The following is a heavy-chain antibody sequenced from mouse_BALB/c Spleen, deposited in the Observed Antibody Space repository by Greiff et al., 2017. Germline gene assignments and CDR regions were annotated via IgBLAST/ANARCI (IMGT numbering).Heavy chain of an antibody. CDR1: GFAFSSYD. CDR2: ISSGGGST. CDR3: ARPLQPYYFDY. Sequence: EVQLVESGGGLVKPGGSLKLSCAASGFAFSSYDMSWVRQTPEKRLEWVAYISSGGGSTYYPDTVKGRFTISRDNAKNTLYLQMSSLKSEDTAMYYCARPLQPYYFDYWGQGTTLTVSS. V-gene: IGHV5-12-1*01. J-gene: IGHJ2*01.